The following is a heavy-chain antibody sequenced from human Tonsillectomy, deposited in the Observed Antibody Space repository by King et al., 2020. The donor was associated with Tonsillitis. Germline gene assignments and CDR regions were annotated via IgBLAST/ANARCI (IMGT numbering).Heavy chain of an antibody. CDR1: GYTFTGYY. CDR2: INPNSGGT. J-gene: IGHJ3*02. V-gene: IGHV1-2*04. D-gene: IGHD3-22*01. Sequence: VQLVESGAEVKKPGASVKVSCKVSGYTFTGYYMHWVRQAPGQGLEWMGWINPNSGGTNYAQKFQGWVTMTRDTSISTAYMELSRLRSDDTAVYYCARDLRNYYDSSGYYPDAFDIWGQGTMVTVSS. CDR3: ARDLRNYYDSSGYYPDAFDI.